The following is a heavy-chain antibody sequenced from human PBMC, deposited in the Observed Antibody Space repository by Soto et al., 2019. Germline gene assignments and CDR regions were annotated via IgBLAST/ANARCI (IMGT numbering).Heavy chain of an antibody. Sequence: ASVKVSCKASGYTFTGYYMHWVRQAPGQGLEWMGWINPNSGGTNYAQKFQGRVTMTRDTSISTAYMELGRLRSDDTAVYYCARDEGRDSSGWYYYYYGMDVWGQGTTVTVSS. V-gene: IGHV1-2*02. CDR1: GYTFTGYY. CDR3: ARDEGRDSSGWYYYYYGMDV. CDR2: INPNSGGT. J-gene: IGHJ6*02. D-gene: IGHD6-19*01.